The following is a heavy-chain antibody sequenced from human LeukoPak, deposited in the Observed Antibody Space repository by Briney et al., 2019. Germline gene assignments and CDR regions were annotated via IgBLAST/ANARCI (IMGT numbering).Heavy chain of an antibody. V-gene: IGHV3-74*01. CDR2: IKGDGSST. CDR1: GFTFSGYW. Sequence: GGSLRLSCAASGFTFSGYWMHWVRQATGKGLVWVSRIKGDGSSTTYADSVKGRFTISRDNAKNTLYLQMNSLRAEDTAVYYCARDRGYSFDYWGQGTLVTVSS. CDR3: ARDRGYSFDY. J-gene: IGHJ4*02.